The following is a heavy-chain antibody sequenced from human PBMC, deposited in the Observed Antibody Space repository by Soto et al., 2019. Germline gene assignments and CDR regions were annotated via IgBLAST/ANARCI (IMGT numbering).Heavy chain of an antibody. D-gene: IGHD4-4*01. CDR2: IYSGGST. Sequence: GGSLRLSCAASGFTVSSNYMSWVRQAPGKGLEWVSVIYSGGSTYYADSVKSRFTISRDNSKNTLYLQMNSLRAEDTAVYYCAREAVSNFDYWGQGTLVTVSS. J-gene: IGHJ4*02. CDR1: GFTVSSNY. CDR3: AREAVSNFDY. V-gene: IGHV3-66*01.